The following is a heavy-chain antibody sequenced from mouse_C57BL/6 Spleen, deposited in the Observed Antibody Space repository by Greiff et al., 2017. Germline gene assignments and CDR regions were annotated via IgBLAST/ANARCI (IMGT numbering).Heavy chain of an antibody. D-gene: IGHD2-2*01. V-gene: IGHV1-55*01. J-gene: IGHJ2*01. CDR1: GYTFTSYW. CDR2: IYPGSGST. CDR3: ARYRGLEGYDPYFDY. Sequence: VQLQQSGAELVKPGASVKMSCKASGYTFTSYWITWVKQRPGQGLEWIGDIYPGSGSTNYNEKFKSKATLTVDTSSSTAYMQLSSLTSEDSAVYYCARYRGLEGYDPYFDYWGQGTTLTVSS.